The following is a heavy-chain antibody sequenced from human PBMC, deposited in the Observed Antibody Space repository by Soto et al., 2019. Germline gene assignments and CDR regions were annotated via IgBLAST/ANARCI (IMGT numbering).Heavy chain of an antibody. D-gene: IGHD1-7*01. Sequence: QPGGSLRLSCAASGFPFSPYAMSWVRQAPGKGLEWVSSISGSGGSTHYADSVKGRFTVSRDNSKRALSLQMSSLREAATATYYCAKGLRRLLRTKYDYGLDVWGRGTTVTVSS. CDR3: AKGLRRLLRTKYDYGLDV. V-gene: IGHV3-23*01. CDR2: ISGSGGST. CDR1: GFPFSPYA. J-gene: IGHJ6*02.